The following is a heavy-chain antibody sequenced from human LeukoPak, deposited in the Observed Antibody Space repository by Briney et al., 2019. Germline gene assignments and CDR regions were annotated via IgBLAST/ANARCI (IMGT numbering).Heavy chain of an antibody. Sequence: SETLSLTCTVSGGSISSSSYHWGWIRQPPGKELEWIGSIYYSGTTYYNPSLKSRVTISVDTSKNQFSLKVSSVTAADTAVYYGETSYHYTSGGYDYWGHGSLVTVSS. J-gene: IGHJ4*01. CDR2: IYYSGTT. CDR1: GGSISSSSYH. CDR3: ETSYHYTSGGYDY. V-gene: IGHV4-39*01. D-gene: IGHD6-19*01.